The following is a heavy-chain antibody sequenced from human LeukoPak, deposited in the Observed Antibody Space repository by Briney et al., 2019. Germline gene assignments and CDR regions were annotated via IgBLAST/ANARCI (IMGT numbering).Heavy chain of an antibody. CDR3: AKSKQLWFLGNYYMDV. CDR2: IIPIFGTA. J-gene: IGHJ6*03. CDR1: GGTFSSYA. V-gene: IGHV1-69*13. Sequence: ASVKVSCKASGGTFSSYAISWVRQAPGQGLERMGGIIPIFGTANYAQKFQGRVTITADESTSTAYMELSSLRSEDTAVYYCAKSKQLWFLGNYYMDVWGKGTTVTVSS. D-gene: IGHD5-18*01.